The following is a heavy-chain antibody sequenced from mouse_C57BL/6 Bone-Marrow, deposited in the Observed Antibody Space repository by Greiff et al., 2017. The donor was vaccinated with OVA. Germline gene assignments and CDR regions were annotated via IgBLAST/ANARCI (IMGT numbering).Heavy chain of an antibody. Sequence: EVKLVESGGDLVQPGGSLKLSCAASGFTFSSYGMSWVRQTADKRLEWVATISSGGSYTYYPDSVKGRFTISRDNDKNTLYLQMSSLKCEDTAMYSRESRAYYSNARDYGGRGTSVTVTA. V-gene: IGHV5-6*02. CDR2: ISSGGSYT. J-gene: IGHJ4*01. D-gene: IGHD2-5*01. CDR3: ESRAYYSNARDY. CDR1: GFTFSSYG.